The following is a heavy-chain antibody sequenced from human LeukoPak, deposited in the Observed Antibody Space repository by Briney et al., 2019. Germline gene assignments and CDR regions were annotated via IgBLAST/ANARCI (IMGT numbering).Heavy chain of an antibody. CDR1: GYTFTGYY. CDR2: INPNSGGT. CDR3: ARDRVTMVRGVIGRFDY. D-gene: IGHD3-10*01. J-gene: IGHJ4*02. V-gene: IGHV1-2*02. Sequence: GASVKVSCKASGYTFTGYYMHWVRQAPGQGLEWMGWINPNSGGTNYAQKFQGRVTMTRDTSISTAYMELSRLRSDDTAVYYCARDRVTMVRGVIGRFDYWGQGTLVTVSS.